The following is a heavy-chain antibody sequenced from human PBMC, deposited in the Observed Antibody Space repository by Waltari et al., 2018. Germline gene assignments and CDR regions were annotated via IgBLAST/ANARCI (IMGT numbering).Heavy chain of an antibody. CDR3: AKDQAVAGEGLDY. CDR2: IWYDGSNK. CDR1: GFTFSSYG. J-gene: IGHJ4*02. V-gene: IGHV3-30*18. D-gene: IGHD6-19*01. Sequence: QVQLVESGGGVVQPGRSLRVSCAASGFTFSSYGMHWVRQPPGKGLAWVAVIWYDGSNKYYADSVKGRFTISRDNSKNTLYLQMNSLRAEDTAMYYCAKDQAVAGEGLDYWGQGTLVTVSS.